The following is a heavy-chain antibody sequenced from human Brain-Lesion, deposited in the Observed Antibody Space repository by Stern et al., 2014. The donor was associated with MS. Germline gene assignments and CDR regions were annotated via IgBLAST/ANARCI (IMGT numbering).Heavy chain of an antibody. V-gene: IGHV4-39*01. Sequence: VQLEESGPGLVKPSETLSLTCTVAGGSVSSTSYAWAWIRQPPGKGLEWIGTLYYSGNTYYSPSLKSRLTISLTTSKHQFSLPLRSGTAADTAVYYCAGEEDIRYCSGGSCTGNWFDPWGQGTLVTVSS. J-gene: IGHJ5*02. CDR3: AGEEDIRYCSGGSCTGNWFDP. CDR2: LYYSGNT. D-gene: IGHD2-15*01. CDR1: GGSVSSTSYA.